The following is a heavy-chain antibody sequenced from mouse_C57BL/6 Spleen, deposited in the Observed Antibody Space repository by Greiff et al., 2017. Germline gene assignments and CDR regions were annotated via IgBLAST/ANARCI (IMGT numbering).Heavy chain of an antibody. V-gene: IGHV3-6*01. D-gene: IGHD4-1*01. Sequence: EVKLMESGPGLVKPSQSLSLTCSVTGYSITSGYYWNWIRQFPGNKLEWMGYLSYDGSNNYNPSLKNRISITRDTSKNQFFLKLNSVTTEDTATYYCARDSLGEGFYYFDYWGQGTTLTVSS. CDR1: GYSITSGYY. CDR3: ARDSLGEGFYYFDY. CDR2: LSYDGSN. J-gene: IGHJ2*01.